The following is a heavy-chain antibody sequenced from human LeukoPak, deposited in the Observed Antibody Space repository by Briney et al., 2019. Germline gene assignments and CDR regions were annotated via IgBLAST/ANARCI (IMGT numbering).Heavy chain of an antibody. Sequence: GGSLRLSCAASGFTFSSYAMNWVRQAPGKGLEWVAAISGSGGSTYYADSVKGRFTISRDNSKNTLYLQMNSLRAEDTAVYYCAKASYDFWSGSDYWGQGTLVTVSS. CDR2: ISGSGGST. CDR3: AKASYDFWSGSDY. CDR1: GFTFSSYA. V-gene: IGHV3-23*01. J-gene: IGHJ4*02. D-gene: IGHD3-3*01.